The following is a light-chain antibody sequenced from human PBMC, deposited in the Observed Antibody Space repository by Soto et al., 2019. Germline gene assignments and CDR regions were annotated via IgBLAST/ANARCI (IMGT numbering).Light chain of an antibody. CDR3: AAWDASLSGRV. Sequence: QSVLTQPPSASGTPGQRVTISCSGSSSNIGSNYVYWYQQLPGTAPKLLIYSDNQRPSGVPDRFSGSKSGASASLAISGLRSDDEADYYCAAWDASLSGRVFGGGTKVTVL. V-gene: IGLV1-47*02. J-gene: IGLJ3*02. CDR1: SSNIGSNY. CDR2: SDN.